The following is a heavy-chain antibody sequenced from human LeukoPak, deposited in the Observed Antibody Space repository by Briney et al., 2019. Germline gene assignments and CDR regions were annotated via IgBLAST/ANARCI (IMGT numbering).Heavy chain of an antibody. V-gene: IGHV4-38-2*02. J-gene: IGHJ4*02. CDR1: GYSISSGYY. Sequence: SETLSLNCTVSGYSISSGYYWGWIRQPPGKGLEWIGSIYHSGSTYYNPSLKSRVTISVDTSKNQFSLKLSSVTAADTAVYYCARIEMATIGGDYYFDYWGQGTLVTVSS. CDR3: ARIEMATIGGDYYFDY. CDR2: IYHSGST. D-gene: IGHD5-24*01.